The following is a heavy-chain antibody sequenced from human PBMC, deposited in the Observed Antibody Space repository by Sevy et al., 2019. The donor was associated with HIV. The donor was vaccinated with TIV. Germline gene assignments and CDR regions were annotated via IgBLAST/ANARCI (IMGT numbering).Heavy chain of an antibody. J-gene: IGHJ3*02. D-gene: IGHD6-19*01. CDR2: ISGPIGDT. V-gene: IGHV3-23*01. Sequence: GGSLRLSCAASGFTFNSYAMNWVRQAPGKGLEWVSAISGPIGDTYYADSVKGRFTISRDNSKNTRYLQMNSLRAEDTAVYYCAKDIIAVVGDAFDIWGQGTMVTVSS. CDR1: GFTFNSYA. CDR3: AKDIIAVVGDAFDI.